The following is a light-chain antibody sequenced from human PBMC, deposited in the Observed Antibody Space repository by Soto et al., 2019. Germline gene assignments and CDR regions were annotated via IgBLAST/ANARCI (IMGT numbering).Light chain of an antibody. V-gene: IGLV3-25*02. Sequence: SYELTQTPSVSVSPGQTARITCSGDELSKQYVYWYQQKPGQDPVLVIYKDSERASGIPERFSASSSGTTVTLTISGVRAEDEADYYCQSSDDTGNYYLFGTGTKVTVL. CDR2: KDS. CDR3: QSSDDTGNYYL. CDR1: ELSKQY. J-gene: IGLJ1*01.